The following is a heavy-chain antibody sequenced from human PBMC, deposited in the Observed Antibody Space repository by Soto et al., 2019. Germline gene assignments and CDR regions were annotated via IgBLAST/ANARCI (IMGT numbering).Heavy chain of an antibody. CDR2: FYNSGST. CDR1: GGSISNDF. D-gene: IGHD3-22*01. J-gene: IGHJ4*02. CDR3: AKGGALDSSAYYYAGRPYFDY. V-gene: IGHV4-59*01. Sequence: PSETLSLTCSVSGGSISNDFWSWIRQPPGKGLEWIGYFYNSGSTNYNPSLKSRVTISVDTSKNQFSLKLSSVTAADTAVYYCAKGGALDSSAYYYAGRPYFDYWGQGTLVTVSS.